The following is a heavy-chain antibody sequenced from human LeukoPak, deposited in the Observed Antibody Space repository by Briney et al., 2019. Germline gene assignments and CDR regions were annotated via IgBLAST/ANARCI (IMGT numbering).Heavy chain of an antibody. D-gene: IGHD1-26*01. V-gene: IGHV3-30*04. CDR2: ISYDGSNK. Sequence: GGSLRLSCAASGFTFSSYAMHWVRQAPGKGLEWVAVISYDGSNKYYADSVKGRFTISRDNSKNTLYLQMNSLRAEDTAVYYCARDGSGSYYGLFDYWGQGTLVTVSS. CDR1: GFTFSSYA. J-gene: IGHJ4*02. CDR3: ARDGSGSYYGLFDY.